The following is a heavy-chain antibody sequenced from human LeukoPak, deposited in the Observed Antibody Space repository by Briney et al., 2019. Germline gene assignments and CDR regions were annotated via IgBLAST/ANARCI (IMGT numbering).Heavy chain of an antibody. V-gene: IGHV4-34*01. CDR2: INHSGST. D-gene: IGHD2-2*01. CDR1: GGSFSGYY. J-gene: IGHJ5*02. CDR3: ASTKSEVVPAATFDP. Sequence: PSETLSLTCAVYGGSFSGYYWSWIRQPPGKGLEWIGEINHSGSTNYNPSLKSRVTISVDTSKNQFSLKLSYVTAADTAVYYCASTKSEVVPAATFDPWGQGTLVTVSS.